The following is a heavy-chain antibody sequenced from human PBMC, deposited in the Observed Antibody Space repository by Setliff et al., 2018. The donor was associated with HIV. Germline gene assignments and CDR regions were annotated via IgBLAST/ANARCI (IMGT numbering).Heavy chain of an antibody. D-gene: IGHD3-16*01. Sequence: VASVKVSCKASGYTFSTYGISWVRQAPGQGLEWMGWISVYNNKTIYAQKLQGRVTMTTDTSTNTAYMELRSLRSDDTAVYHCARVDGYNNYDSGGLDYWGQGTLVTVSS. CDR1: GYTFSTYG. CDR2: ISVYNNKT. J-gene: IGHJ4*02. V-gene: IGHV1-18*01. CDR3: ARVDGYNNYDSGGLDY.